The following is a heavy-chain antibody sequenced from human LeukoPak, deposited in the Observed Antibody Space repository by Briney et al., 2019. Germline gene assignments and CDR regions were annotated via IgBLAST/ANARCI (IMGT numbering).Heavy chain of an antibody. CDR1: GFTFSSYA. D-gene: IGHD6-19*01. J-gene: IGHJ4*02. V-gene: IGHV3-23*01. CDR2: ISGSGGST. CDR3: SKETYSSGWYPYFDY. Sequence: GGSLRLSCVASGFTFSSYAMSWVRQAPGKGLEWVSGISGSGGSTYYADSVKGRFTISRDNSKNTLFLQMNSLRAEDTAVYYCSKETYSSGWYPYFDYWGQGTLVTVSS.